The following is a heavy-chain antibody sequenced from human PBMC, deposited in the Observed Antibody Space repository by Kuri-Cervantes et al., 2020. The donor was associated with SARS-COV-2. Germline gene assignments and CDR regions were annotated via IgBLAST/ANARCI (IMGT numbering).Heavy chain of an antibody. D-gene: IGHD1-26*01. CDR2: MHHSGRT. Sequence: GSLRLSCAVSGYSISSGYYWGWIRQPPGKGLEWIGSMHHSGRTYYNPSLKSRVTISVDTSKNQFSLKLSSVTAADTAVYYCAREGIVGPAYYFDYWGQGTLVTVSS. J-gene: IGHJ4*02. V-gene: IGHV4-38-2*02. CDR3: AREGIVGPAYYFDY. CDR1: GYSISSGYY.